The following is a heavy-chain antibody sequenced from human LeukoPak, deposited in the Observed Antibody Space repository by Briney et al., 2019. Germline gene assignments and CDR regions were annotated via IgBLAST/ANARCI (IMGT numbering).Heavy chain of an antibody. Sequence: GGSLRLSCIASGFTFRISGMNRVRQAPGKGLEWVASIQYDGNNKKYADSLKDRFTISRDNSKNALYLQINSLRAEDTAVYYCASKYYYDSSGYPTDDDAFDIWGQGTMVTVSS. J-gene: IGHJ3*02. CDR2: IQYDGNNK. CDR1: GFTFRISG. V-gene: IGHV3-30*02. CDR3: ASKYYYDSSGYPTDDDAFDI. D-gene: IGHD3-22*01.